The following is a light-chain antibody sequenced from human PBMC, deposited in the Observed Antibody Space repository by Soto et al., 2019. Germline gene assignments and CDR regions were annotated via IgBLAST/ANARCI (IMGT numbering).Light chain of an antibody. CDR3: QQRSNWPPWT. Sequence: EIVLTQSPATLSLSPGERATLSCRASQSVSSYLAWYQQKPGQAPRLLIYDASNRATGIPARFSGSGSGTDFTLTISRLEPEDFAVYYCQQRSNWPPWTFGQGTKVESK. CDR1: QSVSSY. J-gene: IGKJ1*01. V-gene: IGKV3-11*01. CDR2: DAS.